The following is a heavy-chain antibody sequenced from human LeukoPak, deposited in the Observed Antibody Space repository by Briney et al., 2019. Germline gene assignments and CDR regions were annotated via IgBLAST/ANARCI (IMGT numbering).Heavy chain of an antibody. CDR3: ARDPSSRGDV. Sequence: GGSLRLSCAASGLTFSTYAMTWVRQAPGKGLEWVSYISSSSRTIYYAESVKGRFTISRDNAKNSLYLQMNSLRAEDTAVYYCARDPSSRGDVWGQGTTVTVSS. V-gene: IGHV3-48*04. CDR2: ISSSSRTI. D-gene: IGHD3-10*01. CDR1: GLTFSTYA. J-gene: IGHJ6*02.